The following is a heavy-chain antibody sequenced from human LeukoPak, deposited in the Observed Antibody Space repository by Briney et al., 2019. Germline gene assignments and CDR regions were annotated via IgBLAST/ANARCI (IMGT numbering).Heavy chain of an antibody. Sequence: SETLSLTCTVSGGPFSSYYWSWIRQPPGKGLEWIGYIYYSGSTNYNPSLKSRVTISVDTSKNQFSLKLSSVTAADTAVYYCARHFRYYDILTGYALEYYYYGMDVWGQGTTVTVSS. D-gene: IGHD3-9*01. V-gene: IGHV4-59*08. J-gene: IGHJ6*02. CDR1: GGPFSSYY. CDR3: ARHFRYYDILTGYALEYYYYGMDV. CDR2: IYYSGST.